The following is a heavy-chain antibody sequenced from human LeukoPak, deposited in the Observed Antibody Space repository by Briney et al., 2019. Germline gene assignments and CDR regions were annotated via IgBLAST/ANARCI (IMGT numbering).Heavy chain of an antibody. CDR3: ASHKGYYDSSGYTFDY. CDR2: INHSGST. J-gene: IGHJ4*02. Sequence: SETLSLTCAVYGGXFSGYYXSWIRQPPXXXXXXXXXINHSGSTNYNPSLKSRVTISVDRSKNQFSLKLSSVTAADTAVYYCASHKGYYDSSGYTFDYWGQGTLVTVSS. D-gene: IGHD3-22*01. V-gene: IGHV4-34*01. CDR1: GGXFSGYY.